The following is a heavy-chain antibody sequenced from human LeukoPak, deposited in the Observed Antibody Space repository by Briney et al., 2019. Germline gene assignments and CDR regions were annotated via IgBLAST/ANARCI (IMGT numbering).Heavy chain of an antibody. Sequence: GGSLRLSCAASGFTFDDYAMHWVRQAPGKGLEWVSGISWNSGSIYYADSVKGRFTISRDNAKNSLYLQMNSLRAEDTAVYYCARDSYDSSGYLRHAFDIWGQGTMVTVSS. J-gene: IGHJ3*02. D-gene: IGHD3-22*01. V-gene: IGHV3-9*01. CDR2: ISWNSGSI. CDR3: ARDSYDSSGYLRHAFDI. CDR1: GFTFDDYA.